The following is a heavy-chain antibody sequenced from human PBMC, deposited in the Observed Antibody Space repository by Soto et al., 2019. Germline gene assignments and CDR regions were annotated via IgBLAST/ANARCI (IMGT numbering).Heavy chain of an antibody. CDR3: VNGDYY. CDR1: GFTFSNHV. Sequence: EEQLVESGGGLVQPGGSLRLSCAASGFTFSNHVMNWVRQAPGRGLEWVSSINRAFNTDYADSVKGRFTISRDNAKDSLYLQMNSLRADDTAVYYCVNGDYYVGQGTLVTVSS. CDR2: INRAFNT. J-gene: IGHJ4*02. V-gene: IGHV3-48*01. D-gene: IGHD4-17*01.